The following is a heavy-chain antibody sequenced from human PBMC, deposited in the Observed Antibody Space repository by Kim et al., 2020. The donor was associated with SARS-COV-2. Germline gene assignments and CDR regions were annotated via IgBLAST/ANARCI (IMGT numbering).Heavy chain of an antibody. CDR3: AKLEALPAYDAFDI. D-gene: IGHD1-1*01. CDR1: GFTFSSYG. Sequence: GGSLRLSCAASGFTFSSYGMHWVRQAPGKGLEWVAVISYDGSNKYYADSVKGRFTISRDNSKNTLYLQMNSLRAEDTAVYYCAKLEALPAYDAFDIWGQGTMVTVSS. CDR2: ISYDGSNK. V-gene: IGHV3-30*18. J-gene: IGHJ3*02.